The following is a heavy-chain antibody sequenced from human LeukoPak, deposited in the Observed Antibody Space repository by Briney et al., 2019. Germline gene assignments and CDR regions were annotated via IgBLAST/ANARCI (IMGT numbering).Heavy chain of an antibody. J-gene: IGHJ4*02. D-gene: IGHD3-9*01. CDR3: AKAEGYDILTGLDY. Sequence: PGGSLRLSCAASGFTFKSYSMNWVRQAPGKGLEWVSSISTFGDYIYYADSVKGRFTISRDNANNSLYLQMNSLRTEDTAVYYCAKAEGYDILTGLDYWGQGTLVTASS. CDR2: ISTFGDYI. V-gene: IGHV3-21*04. CDR1: GFTFKSYS.